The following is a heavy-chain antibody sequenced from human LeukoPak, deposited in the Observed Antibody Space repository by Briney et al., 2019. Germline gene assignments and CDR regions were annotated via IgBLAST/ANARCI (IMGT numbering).Heavy chain of an antibody. CDR3: AKHSGTRGWYNDY. CDR1: GFTFSSYA. D-gene: IGHD6-19*01. J-gene: IGHJ4*02. Sequence: GSLRLSCAASGFTFSSYAMTWVRQAPGRGLEWVSGISDSGGGSYYADSVKGRFTISRENSKSMLYLQMNSLRADDTAVYYCAKHSGTRGWYNDYWGQGTLVTVSS. V-gene: IGHV3-23*01. CDR2: ISDSGGGS.